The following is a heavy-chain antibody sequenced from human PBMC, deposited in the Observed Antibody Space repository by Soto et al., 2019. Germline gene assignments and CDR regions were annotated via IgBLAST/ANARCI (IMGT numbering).Heavy chain of an antibody. CDR3: ARVSYRYGSGLQDV. D-gene: IGHD3-10*01. V-gene: IGHV3-23*01. Sequence: PGGSLRLSCAASGFTFSSYAMSWVRQAPGKGLEWVSAISGSGGSTYYAESVKGRFTISRDNSKNTLYLQMNSLRAEDTAVYYCARVSYRYGSGLQDVWGQGTTVTVPS. CDR1: GFTFSSYA. CDR2: ISGSGGST. J-gene: IGHJ6*02.